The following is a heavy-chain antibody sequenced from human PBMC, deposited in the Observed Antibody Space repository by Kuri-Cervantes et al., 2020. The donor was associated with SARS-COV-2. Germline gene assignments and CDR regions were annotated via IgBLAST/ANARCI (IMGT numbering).Heavy chain of an antibody. V-gene: IGHV1-2*04. CDR3: ARALGYCSSTSCSYWDYYYYGMDV. J-gene: IGHJ6*02. CDR1: GYTFTGYY. D-gene: IGHD2-2*01. Sequence: ASVKVSCKASGYTFTGYYMHWVRQAPGQGLEWMGWINPNSGGTNYAQKFQGWVTMTRDTSISTAYMELSGLRSDDTAVYYCARALGYCSSTSCSYWDYYYYGMDVWGQGTTVTVSS. CDR2: INPNSGGT.